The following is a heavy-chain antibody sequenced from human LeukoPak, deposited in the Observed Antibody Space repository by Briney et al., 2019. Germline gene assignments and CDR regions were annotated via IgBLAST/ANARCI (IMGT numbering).Heavy chain of an antibody. J-gene: IGHJ4*02. CDR1: GGSISSSSYY. V-gene: IGHV4-61*02. Sequence: SETLSLTCTVSGGSISSSSYYWSWIRQPAGKGLEWIGRIYTSGSTNYNPSLKSRVTMSVDTSKNQFSLKLSSVTAADTAVYYCASIYDSSGYYFDYWGQGTLVTVSS. CDR2: IYTSGST. D-gene: IGHD3-22*01. CDR3: ASIYDSSGYYFDY.